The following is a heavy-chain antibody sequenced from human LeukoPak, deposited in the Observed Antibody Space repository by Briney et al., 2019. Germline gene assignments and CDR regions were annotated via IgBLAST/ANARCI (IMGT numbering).Heavy chain of an antibody. Sequence: GRSLRLSCAASGFTFSSYAMHWARQAPGKGPEWVAVISYDGSNKYYADSVKGRFTISRDNSKNTLYLQMNSLRAEDTAVYYCARGPAAHIIPFDYWGQGTLVTVSS. CDR2: ISYDGSNK. CDR3: ARGPAAHIIPFDY. J-gene: IGHJ4*02. CDR1: GFTFSSYA. D-gene: IGHD6-13*01. V-gene: IGHV3-30*04.